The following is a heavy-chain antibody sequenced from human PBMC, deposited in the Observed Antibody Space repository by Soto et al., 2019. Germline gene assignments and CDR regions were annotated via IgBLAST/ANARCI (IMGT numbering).Heavy chain of an antibody. Sequence: QVQLVQSGAEVKKPGASVKVSCKASGYTFTGYYMHWVRQAPGQGLEWMGWINPNSGDTNYAQKFQGRVTMTRDTAIITGYMELSRLRSDDTAVYYCARGGSSGWYGDYWGQGILVTVSS. V-gene: IGHV1-2*02. J-gene: IGHJ4*02. CDR2: INPNSGDT. CDR3: ARGGSSGWYGDY. CDR1: GYTFTGYY. D-gene: IGHD6-19*01.